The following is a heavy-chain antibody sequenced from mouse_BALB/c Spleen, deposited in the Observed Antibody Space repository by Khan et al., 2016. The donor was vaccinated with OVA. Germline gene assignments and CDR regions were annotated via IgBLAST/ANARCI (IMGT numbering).Heavy chain of an antibody. J-gene: IGHJ1*01. CDR2: INTYTGEP. CDR3: ASEASYWYFDV. CDR1: AYTFTNYG. V-gene: IGHV9-1*02. Sequence: QIQLVQSGPELKKPGETVKISCKASAYTFTNYGMNWVKQAPGKGLKWMGWINTYTGEPTYTDDFKGRFAFSLETSASTAYLQINNLKNEDMATYFCASEASYWYFDVWGAGTTVTVSS.